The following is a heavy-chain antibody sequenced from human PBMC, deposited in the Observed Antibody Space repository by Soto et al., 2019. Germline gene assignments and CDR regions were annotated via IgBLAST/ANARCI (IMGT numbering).Heavy chain of an antibody. CDR3: ARARVRDSYYYGMDV. J-gene: IGHJ6*02. Sequence: QVQLVQSGAEVKKPGSSVKVSCKASGGTFSSYTISWVRQAPGQGLEWMGRIIPILGIANYAQKFQGRVTITADKSTSTAYMELSSLRSEDTVVYYCARARVRDSYYYGMDVWGQGTTVTVSS. CDR2: IIPILGIA. V-gene: IGHV1-69*02. D-gene: IGHD3-10*01. CDR1: GGTFSSYT.